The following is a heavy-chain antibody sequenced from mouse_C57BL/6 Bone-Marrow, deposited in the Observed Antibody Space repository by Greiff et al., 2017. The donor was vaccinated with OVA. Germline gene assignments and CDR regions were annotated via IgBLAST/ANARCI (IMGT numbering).Heavy chain of an antibody. CDR1: GYTFTSYW. V-gene: IGHV1-59*01. CDR2: IDPSDSYT. Sequence: QVQLQQPGAELVRPGTSVKLSCKASGYTFTSYWMHWVKQRPGQGLEWIGVIDPSDSYTNYNQKFKGKATLTVDTSSSTAYMQLSSLTSEDSAVYYCARYYGRGYWGQGTTLTVSS. J-gene: IGHJ2*01. CDR3: ARYYGRGY. D-gene: IGHD1-1*01.